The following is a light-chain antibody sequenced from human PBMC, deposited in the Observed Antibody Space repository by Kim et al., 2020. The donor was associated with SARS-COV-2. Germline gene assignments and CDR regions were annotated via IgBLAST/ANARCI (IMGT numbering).Light chain of an antibody. J-gene: IGLJ3*02. CDR3: SSYTTSTTWV. CDR1: NSDIGCHSS. V-gene: IGLV2-14*03. Sequence: QPFTVSSTGTNSDIGCHSSASWYQQYPGTAPKLLIYDVTRRASGISNRFSGSKSGNAASLTITGLQTEDEADYYCSSYTTSTTWVFGGGAQLTVL. CDR2: DVT.